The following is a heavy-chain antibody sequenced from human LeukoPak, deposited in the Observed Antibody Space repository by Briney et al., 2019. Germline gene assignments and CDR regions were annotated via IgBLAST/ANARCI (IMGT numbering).Heavy chain of an antibody. V-gene: IGHV3-30*18. CDR2: LSYDGSTK. D-gene: IGHD5-18*01. Sequence: GRSLTLSCAASGFTFSRYGMHWVRQAPGKGLDWVAVLSYDGSTKFYADSVKGRFTISRDNSKNTLYLQMNSLRTEDTAVYFCAKGLTPGIQLWPQDAFDIRGQGTMVTVSS. CDR3: AKGLTPGIQLWPQDAFDI. J-gene: IGHJ3*02. CDR1: GFTFSRYG.